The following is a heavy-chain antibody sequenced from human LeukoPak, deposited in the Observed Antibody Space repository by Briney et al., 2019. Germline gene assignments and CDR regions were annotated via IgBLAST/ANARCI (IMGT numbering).Heavy chain of an antibody. CDR2: ITSTISYI. V-gene: IGHV3-21*01. J-gene: IGHJ6*03. D-gene: IGHD1-26*01. CDR3: ARDPYSGSYGDYYYYYMDV. Sequence: GGSLRLSCAASGFTFSTYNMNWVRQAPGKGLERVSSITSTISYIYYADSVKGRFTISRDNAKSSLYLQMNSLRDEDTAVYYCARDPYSGSYGDYYYYYMDVWGKGTTVTISS. CDR1: GFTFSTYN.